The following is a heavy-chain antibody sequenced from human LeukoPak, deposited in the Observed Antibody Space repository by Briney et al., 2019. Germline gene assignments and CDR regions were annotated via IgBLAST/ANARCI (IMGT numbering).Heavy chain of an antibody. J-gene: IGHJ4*02. CDR1: GGSISSSSYY. D-gene: IGHD3-22*01. Sequence: PSETLSLTCTVSGGSISSSSYYWGWIRQPPGKGLEWIGSIYYSGSTYYNPSLKSRVTISVDTSKNQFSLKLSSVTTADTAVYYCARRFGYYYDSRLIPAGYYFDYWGRGTLVTVSS. CDR3: ARRFGYYYDSRLIPAGYYFDY. CDR2: IYYSGST. V-gene: IGHV4-39*01.